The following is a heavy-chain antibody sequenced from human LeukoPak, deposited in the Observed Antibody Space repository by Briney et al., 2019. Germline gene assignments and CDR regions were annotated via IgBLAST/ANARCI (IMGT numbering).Heavy chain of an antibody. CDR3: ARNTYSDYYDSSGYSPGDFDY. V-gene: IGHV3-48*03. Sequence: GGSLRLSCAASGFTFSSYEMNWVRQAPGKGLEWVSYISSSGSTIYYADSVKGRFTISRDNAKNSLYLQMNSLRAEDTAVYYCARNTYSDYYDSSGYSPGDFDYCGQGTLVTVSS. CDR1: GFTFSSYE. CDR2: ISSSGSTI. D-gene: IGHD3-22*01. J-gene: IGHJ4*02.